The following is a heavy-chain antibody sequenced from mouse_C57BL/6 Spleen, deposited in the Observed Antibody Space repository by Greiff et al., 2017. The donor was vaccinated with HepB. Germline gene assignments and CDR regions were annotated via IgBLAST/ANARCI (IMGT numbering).Heavy chain of an antibody. V-gene: IGHV1-15*01. J-gene: IGHJ2*01. CDR3: TRKITTVVAPFDY. CDR2: IDPETGGT. CDR1: GYTFTDYE. Sequence: VQLQQSGAELVRPGASVTLSCKASGYTFTDYEMHWVKQTPVHGLELIGAIDPETGGTAYNQKFKGKAILTADKSSSTAYMELRSLTSEDSAVYYCTRKITTVVAPFDYWGQGTTLTVSS. D-gene: IGHD1-1*01.